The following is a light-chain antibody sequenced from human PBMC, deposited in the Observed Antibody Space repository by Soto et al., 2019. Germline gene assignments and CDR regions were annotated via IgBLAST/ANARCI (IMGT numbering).Light chain of an antibody. J-gene: IGKJ5*01. CDR2: KVS. Sequence: DVVLTQSPLSLPVTLGQPASISCRSTQSLVYSDGNIYLNWFQQRPGQSPRRLIYKVSNRDSGVPDRFSGRGSGSDFTLKISRVEAEYVGVYYCMQGTHWIPITFGQGTRLEIK. CDR1: QSLVYSDGNIY. CDR3: MQGTHWIPIT. V-gene: IGKV2-30*01.